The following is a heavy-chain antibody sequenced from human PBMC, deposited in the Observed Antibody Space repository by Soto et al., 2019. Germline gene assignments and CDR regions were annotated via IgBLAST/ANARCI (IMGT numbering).Heavy chain of an antibody. V-gene: IGHV3-7*05. CDR1: GFTFCGYW. CDR3: AREAV. J-gene: IGHJ6*02. CDR2: IKQDGSEQ. Sequence: EVQLVESGGGLVQPGGSLRLSCAASGFTFCGYWMSWVRQAPGKGLEWVANIKQDGSEQFYVDSVKGRFTIYRDNAENSLYLQMNFLMAEDTAVYYCAREAVWGQGTTVTVSS.